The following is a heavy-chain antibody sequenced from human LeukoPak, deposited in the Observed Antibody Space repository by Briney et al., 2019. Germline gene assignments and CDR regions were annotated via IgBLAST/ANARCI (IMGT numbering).Heavy chain of an antibody. CDR2: ISSSSSYI. V-gene: IGHV3-21*01. CDR3: ASDYSSSWYRKDY. D-gene: IGHD6-13*01. CDR1: GFTFSSYS. Sequence: GGSLRLSCAASGFTFSSYSMNWVRQAPGKGLEWVSSISSSSSYIYYAGSVKGRFTISRDNAKNSLYLQVNSLRAEDTAVYYCASDYSSSWYRKDYWGQGTLVTVSS. J-gene: IGHJ4*02.